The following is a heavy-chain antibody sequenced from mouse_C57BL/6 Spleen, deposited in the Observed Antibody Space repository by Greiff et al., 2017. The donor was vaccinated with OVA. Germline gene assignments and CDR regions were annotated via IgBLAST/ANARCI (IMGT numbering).Heavy chain of an antibody. CDR1: GYTFTGYW. J-gene: IGHJ1*03. CDR3: ARDGSSYHWYFDV. V-gene: IGHV1-55*01. D-gene: IGHD1-1*01. CDR2: IYPGSGRT. Sequence: VQLQQPGAELVKPGASVKMSCKASGYTFTGYWIPWVKQTPGKGLEWIADIYPGSGRTNSTEKFKGKATLTIDTSSSTAYLQLSSLTSEDSAVYYCARDGSSYHWYFDVWGTGTTVTVSS.